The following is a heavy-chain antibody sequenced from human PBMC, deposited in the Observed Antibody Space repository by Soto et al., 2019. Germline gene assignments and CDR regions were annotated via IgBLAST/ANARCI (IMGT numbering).Heavy chain of an antibody. V-gene: IGHV3-30*18. CDR3: AKDQNHRYYYDSSGYYPHY. J-gene: IGHJ4*02. Sequence: PGGSLRLSCAASGFTFSSYGMHWVRQAPGKGLEWVAVISYDGSNKYYADSVKGRFTISRDNSKNTLYLQMNSLRAEDTAVYYCAKDQNHRYYYDSSGYYPHYWGQGTLVTVSS. CDR2: ISYDGSNK. D-gene: IGHD3-22*01. CDR1: GFTFSSYG.